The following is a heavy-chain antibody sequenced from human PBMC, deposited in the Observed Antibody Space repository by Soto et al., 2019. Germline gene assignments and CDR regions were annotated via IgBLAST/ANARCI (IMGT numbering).Heavy chain of an antibody. Sequence: GGSLRLSCAASGFTFSSYAMSWVRQAPGKGLEWVSAISGSGGSTYYADSVKGRFTISRDNSKNTLYLQMNSLRAEDTAVYYCAKDLGVTVVPAAITDAFDIWGQGTMVTVSS. D-gene: IGHD2-2*01. CDR3: AKDLGVTVVPAAITDAFDI. J-gene: IGHJ3*02. V-gene: IGHV3-23*01. CDR1: GFTFSSYA. CDR2: ISGSGGST.